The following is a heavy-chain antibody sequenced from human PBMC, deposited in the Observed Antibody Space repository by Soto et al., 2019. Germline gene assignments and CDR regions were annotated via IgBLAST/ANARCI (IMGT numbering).Heavy chain of an antibody. V-gene: IGHV1-18*01. CDR2: ISAYNGNT. CDR3: ASSYSGGNYYSNLPIASSYSGVDV. Sequence: QVQLVQSGAEVKKPGASVKVSCKASGYTFSSYGISWVRQAPGQGLEWMGWISAYNGNTMYAQKVQGRVTMTTDTSTSTASMELRSLRSDDTAMYYCASSYSGGNYYSNLPIASSYSGVDVWGQATKVTVSS. D-gene: IGHD2-21*02. CDR1: GYTFSSYG. J-gene: IGHJ6*02.